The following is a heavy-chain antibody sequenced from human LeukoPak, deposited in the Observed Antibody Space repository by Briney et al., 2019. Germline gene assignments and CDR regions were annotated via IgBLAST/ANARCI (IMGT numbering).Heavy chain of an antibody. D-gene: IGHD1-26*01. CDR3: ATQGWELLQFDY. Sequence: PSETLSLTCTVSGGSISSYYWSWIRQPPGKGLEWIGYIYYSGSTNYNPSLKSRVTISVDTSKNQFSLKLSSVTAADTAVYYCATQGWELLQFDYWGQGTLVTVSS. V-gene: IGHV4-59*01. CDR2: IYYSGST. J-gene: IGHJ4*02. CDR1: GGSISSYY.